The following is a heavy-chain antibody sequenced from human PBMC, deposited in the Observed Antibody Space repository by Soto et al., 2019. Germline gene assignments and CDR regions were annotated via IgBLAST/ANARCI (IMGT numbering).Heavy chain of an antibody. CDR1: GGTITYYY. J-gene: IGHJ6*02. D-gene: IGHD4-17*01. CDR3: VSVEGTPTVTGDYYYYAADA. V-gene: IGHV4-59*12. CDR2: IFDGGSA. Sequence: TLSLTCTVSGGTITYYYWSWIRQAPGKGLEWLGYIFDGGSANYNPSLKSRVSFSLDKSQNQLSLKLTSVTGADTAIYYCVSVEGTPTVTGDYYYYAADACGQGTAVTGSS.